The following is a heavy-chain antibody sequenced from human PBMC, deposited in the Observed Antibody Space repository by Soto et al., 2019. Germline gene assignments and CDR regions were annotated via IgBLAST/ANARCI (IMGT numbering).Heavy chain of an antibody. CDR1: GYSFTSYW. J-gene: IGHJ6*02. CDR3: ARQLAAPDYYYYYGMDV. CDR2: IYPGDSDT. Sequence: GESLKISCKGSGYSFTSYWIGWVRQMPGKGLEWMGIIYPGDSDTRYSPSFQGQVTISADKSISTAYLQWSSLKASDTAMYYCARQLAAPDYYYYYGMDVWGQGTTVTVSS. V-gene: IGHV5-51*01. D-gene: IGHD6-13*01.